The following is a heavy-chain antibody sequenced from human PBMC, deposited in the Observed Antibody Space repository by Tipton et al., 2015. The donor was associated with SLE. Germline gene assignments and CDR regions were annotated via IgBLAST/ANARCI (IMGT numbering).Heavy chain of an antibody. D-gene: IGHD6-19*01. CDR2: ISRSGSYI. CDR1: GFTFSSYS. Sequence: SLRLSCAASGFTFSSYSMNWVRQAPGKGLEWVSSISRSGSYIYYTDSAKGRFTISRDDAKNSLYLQMNSLKAEDTAVYYCAKDTSSGSWDYFDYWGQGTLVTVSS. V-gene: IGHV3-21*01. J-gene: IGHJ4*02. CDR3: AKDTSSGSWDYFDY.